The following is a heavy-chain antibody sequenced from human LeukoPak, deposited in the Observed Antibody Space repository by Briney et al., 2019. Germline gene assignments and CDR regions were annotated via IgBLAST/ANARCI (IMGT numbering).Heavy chain of an antibody. CDR1: GFTFSSYA. V-gene: IGHV3-30*01. CDR2: ISYDGSNK. D-gene: IGHD2-2*01. CDR3: ARGGEDIVVVPAAKQGGNYYYYYMDV. Sequence: GGFLRLSCAASGFTFSSYAMHWVRQAPGKGLEWVAVISYDGSNKYYADSVKGRFTISRDNSKNTLYLQMNSLRAEDTAVYYCARGGEDIVVVPAAKQGGNYYYYYMDVWGKGTTVTVSS. J-gene: IGHJ6*03.